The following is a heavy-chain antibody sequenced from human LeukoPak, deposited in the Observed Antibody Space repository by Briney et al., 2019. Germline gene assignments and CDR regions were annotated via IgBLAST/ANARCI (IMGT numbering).Heavy chain of an antibody. CDR3: AKDHSGSYYPNWFDP. J-gene: IGHJ5*02. CDR1: RFIFSSYG. V-gene: IGHV3-30*18. Sequence: PGGSLRLSCAAYRFIFSSYGMHWVRQAPGKGLEWAAVISYDESNKYYADSVKGRFTISRDNSKNTLYLQMNSLRAEDTAVYYCAKDHSGSYYPNWFDPWGQGTRVTVSS. CDR2: ISYDESNK. D-gene: IGHD3-10*01.